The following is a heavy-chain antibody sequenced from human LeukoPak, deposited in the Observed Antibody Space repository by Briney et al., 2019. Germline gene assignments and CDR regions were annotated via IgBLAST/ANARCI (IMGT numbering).Heavy chain of an antibody. CDR3: ARDRRGYYYDSRSAFDI. D-gene: IGHD3-22*01. CDR1: GYTFTSYG. J-gene: IGHJ3*02. V-gene: IGHV1-18*01. Sequence: GASVKVSCKASGYTFTSYGISWVRQAPGQGLEWMGWISAYNGNTNYAQKLQGRVTMTTDTSTSTAYMELRSLRSDDTAVYYCARDRRGYYYDSRSAFDIWGQGTMVTVSS. CDR2: ISAYNGNT.